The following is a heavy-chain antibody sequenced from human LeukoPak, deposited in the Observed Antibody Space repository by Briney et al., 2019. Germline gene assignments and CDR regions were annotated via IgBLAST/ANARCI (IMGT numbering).Heavy chain of an antibody. CDR2: ISSSSSYI. J-gene: IGHJ2*01. Sequence: GGSLRLSCAASGFTFSSYSMNWVRQAPGKGLEWVSCISSSSSYIYYADSVKGRFTISRDNAKNSLYLQMNSLSAEDPAVYYCARDAYCSSTSCKEYFDLWGRGTLVTVSS. CDR3: ARDAYCSSTSCKEYFDL. V-gene: IGHV3-21*01. D-gene: IGHD2-2*01. CDR1: GFTFSSYS.